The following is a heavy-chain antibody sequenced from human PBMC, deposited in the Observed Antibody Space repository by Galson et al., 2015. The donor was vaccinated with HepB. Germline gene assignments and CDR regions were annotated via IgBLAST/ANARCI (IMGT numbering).Heavy chain of an antibody. CDR3: TTGEDYYDSSGYYHFDY. V-gene: IGHV3-15*07. Sequence: SLRLSCAASGFTFSNAWLNWVRQAPGKGLEWVGRIKSKTDGGTTDYAAPVKGRFTISRDDSKNTLYLQMNSLKTEDTAVYYCTTGEDYYDSSGYYHFDYWGQGTLVTVSS. CDR2: IKSKTDGGTT. CDR1: GFTFSNAW. D-gene: IGHD3-22*01. J-gene: IGHJ4*02.